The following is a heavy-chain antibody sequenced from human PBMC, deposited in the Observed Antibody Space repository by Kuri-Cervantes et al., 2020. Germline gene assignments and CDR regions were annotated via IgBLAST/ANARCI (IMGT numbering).Heavy chain of an antibody. CDR2: ISWNSGSI. V-gene: IGHV3-9*01. CDR3: ARDQDSSGYYYPPYFDY. J-gene: IGHJ4*02. CDR1: GFTFDDYA. Sequence: LSLTCAASGFTFDDYAMHWVRQAPGKGLEWVSGISWNSGSIGYADSVKGRFTISRDNAKNSLYLQMNSLRAEDTAVYYCARDQDSSGYYYPPYFDYWGQGTLVTVSS. D-gene: IGHD3-22*01.